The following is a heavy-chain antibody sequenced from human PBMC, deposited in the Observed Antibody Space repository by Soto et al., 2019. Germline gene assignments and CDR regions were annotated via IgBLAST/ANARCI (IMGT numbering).Heavy chain of an antibody. CDR3: ARVLGSGWFPFDY. CDR2: ISSSGSTI. Sequence: GGSLRLSCAASGFTFSSYEMNWVRQAPGKGLEWASYISSSGSTIYYADSVKGRFTISRDNAKNSLYLQMNSLRAEDTAVYYCARVLGSGWFPFDYWGQGTLVTVSS. CDR1: GFTFSSYE. J-gene: IGHJ4*02. D-gene: IGHD6-19*01. V-gene: IGHV3-48*03.